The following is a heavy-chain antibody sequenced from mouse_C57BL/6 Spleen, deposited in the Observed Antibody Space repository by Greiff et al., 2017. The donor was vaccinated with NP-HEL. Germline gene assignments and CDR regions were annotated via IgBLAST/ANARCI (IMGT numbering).Heavy chain of an antibody. CDR1: GYAFSSYW. Sequence: QVHVKQSGAELVKPGASVKIFCKASGYAFSSYWMNWVKQRPGKGLEWIGQIYPGDGDTNYNGKFKGKATLTADKSSSTAYMQLSSLTSEDSAVYFCARGDYSNYEGAMDYWGQGTSVTVSS. CDR3: ARGDYSNYEGAMDY. CDR2: IYPGDGDT. D-gene: IGHD2-5*01. J-gene: IGHJ4*01. V-gene: IGHV1-80*01.